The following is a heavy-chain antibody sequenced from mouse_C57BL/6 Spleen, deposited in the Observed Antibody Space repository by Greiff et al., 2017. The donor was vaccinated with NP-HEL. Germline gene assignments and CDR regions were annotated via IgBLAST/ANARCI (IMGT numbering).Heavy chain of an antibody. CDR3: AREGLALYFDY. D-gene: IGHD3-3*01. V-gene: IGHV1-80*01. CDR1: GYAFSSYW. J-gene: IGHJ2*01. Sequence: VQLQQSGAELVKPGASVKISCKASGYAFSSYWMNWVKQRPGKGLEWIGQIYPGDGDTNYNGKFKGKATLTADKSSSTAYMQLSSLTSEDSAVYFCAREGLALYFDYWGQGTTLTVSS. CDR2: IYPGDGDT.